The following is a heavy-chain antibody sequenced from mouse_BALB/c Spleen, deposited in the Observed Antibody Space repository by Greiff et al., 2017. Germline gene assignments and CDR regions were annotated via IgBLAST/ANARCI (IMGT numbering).Heavy chain of an antibody. CDR2: ISSGGST. CDR1: GFTFSSYA. J-gene: IGHJ2*01. D-gene: IGHD2-14*01. Sequence: EVHLVESGGGLVKPGGSLKLSCAASGFTFSSYAMSWVRQTPEKRLEWVASISSGGSTYYPDSVKGRFTISRDNARNILYLQMSSLRSEDTAMYYCAREAYYRYEYYFDTRGQGTTLTDSS. V-gene: IGHV5-6-5*01. CDR3: AREAYYRYEYYFDT.